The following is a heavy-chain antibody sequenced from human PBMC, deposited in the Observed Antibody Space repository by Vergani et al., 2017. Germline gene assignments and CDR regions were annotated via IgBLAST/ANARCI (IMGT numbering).Heavy chain of an antibody. Sequence: QVQLVQSGAEVKKPGSSVKVSFKASVGTFSSYAISWVRQAPGQGLEWMGGIIPIFGTANYAQKFQGRVTITADESTSTAYMELSSLRSEDTAVYYCATYTQLEPRFDYWGQGTLVTVSS. D-gene: IGHD1-1*01. CDR1: VGTFSSYA. V-gene: IGHV1-69*01. CDR3: ATYTQLEPRFDY. J-gene: IGHJ4*02. CDR2: IIPIFGTA.